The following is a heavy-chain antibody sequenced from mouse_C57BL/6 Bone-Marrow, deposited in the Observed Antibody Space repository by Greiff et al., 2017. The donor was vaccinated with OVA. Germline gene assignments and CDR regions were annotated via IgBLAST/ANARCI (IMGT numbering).Heavy chain of an antibody. CDR1: GYTFTSYW. J-gene: IGHJ4*01. V-gene: IGHV1-50*01. CDR2: IDPSDSYS. D-gene: IGHD1-1*01. CDR3: ARPHYYGSSYDAMDY. Sequence: QVHVKQSGAELVKPGASVKLSCKASGYTFTSYWMQWVKQRPGQGLEWIGEIDPSDSYSNYHQKFKGKATLTVDTSSSTAYMQLSSLTSEDSAVYYCARPHYYGSSYDAMDYWGQGTSVTVSS.